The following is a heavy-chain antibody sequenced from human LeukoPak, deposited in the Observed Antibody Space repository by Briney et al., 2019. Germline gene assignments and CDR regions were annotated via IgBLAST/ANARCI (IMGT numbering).Heavy chain of an antibody. V-gene: IGHV3-30*04. CDR2: ISYDGSNK. Sequence: GGSLGLSCAASGFTYSSYAMHWARQGPGKGLEWVAVISYDGSNKYYADSVKGRFTISRDNSKNTLYLQMNSLRAEDTAVYYCAREPIYCGGDCYTRYFDYWGQGTLVTVSS. J-gene: IGHJ4*02. CDR1: GFTYSSYA. CDR3: AREPIYCGGDCYTRYFDY. D-gene: IGHD2-21*02.